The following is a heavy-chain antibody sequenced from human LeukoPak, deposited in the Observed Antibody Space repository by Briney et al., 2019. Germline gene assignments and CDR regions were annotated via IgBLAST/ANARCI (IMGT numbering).Heavy chain of an antibody. V-gene: IGHV3-48*03. CDR3: ARDYYYNSGRFDY. CDR2: ISSSGSTI. CDR1: GFTFSTYE. D-gene: IGHD3-10*01. J-gene: IGHJ4*02. Sequence: GGSLTLYCAASGFTFSTYEMNWVRQAPGKGLEWVSYISSSGSTIYYADSVKGRFTISRDNAKNSLYLQMNSLRAEDTAVYYCARDYYYNSGRFDYWGQGTVVTVSS.